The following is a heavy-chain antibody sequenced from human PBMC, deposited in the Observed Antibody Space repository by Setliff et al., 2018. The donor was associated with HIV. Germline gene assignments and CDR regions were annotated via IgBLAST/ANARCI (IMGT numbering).Heavy chain of an antibody. D-gene: IGHD2-2*01. V-gene: IGHV4-34*01. CDR1: GESFSGHH. J-gene: IGHJ5*02. CDR3: ARRKGYCSGPSCLEFSWFDP. Sequence: SETLSLTCAACGESFSGHHYSWIRQSPGKGLEWIGKINHSGNINYNPSLKSRVPISVDTSKNQFSLKLSSVTAADTAVYYCARRKGYCSGPSCLEFSWFDPWGQGTLVTVSS. CDR2: INHSGNI.